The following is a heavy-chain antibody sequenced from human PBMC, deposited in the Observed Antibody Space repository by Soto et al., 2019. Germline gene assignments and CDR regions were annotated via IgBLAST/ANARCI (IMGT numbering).Heavy chain of an antibody. CDR1: GGTFSSYA. Sequence: QVQLVQSGAEVKKPGSSVKVSCKASGGTFSSYAISWVRQAPGQGLEWMGGIIPILGTANYAQKFQGRVTITADESTSTAYMELSSLRSEDTAVYYCAKTYYYDSSGYSTRRYYYYGMDVWGQGTTVTVSS. V-gene: IGHV1-69*01. CDR2: IIPILGTA. CDR3: AKTYYYDSSGYSTRRYYYYGMDV. J-gene: IGHJ6*02. D-gene: IGHD3-22*01.